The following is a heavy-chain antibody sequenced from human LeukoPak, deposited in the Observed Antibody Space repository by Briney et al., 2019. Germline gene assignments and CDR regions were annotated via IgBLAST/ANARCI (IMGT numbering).Heavy chain of an antibody. CDR3: ARRDITSAWDFDF. CDR2: IHTSGTI. CDR1: GYSINNYY. J-gene: IGHJ4*02. D-gene: IGHD1-26*01. V-gene: IGHV4-4*07. Sequence: SETLSLTCAVSGYSINNYYWSWIRHAAGNGLKWSGQIHTSGTIDYKPSLKSRLTMSIDTYRNQLSLDLSYVTAADTATYFCARRDITSAWDFDFWGQGALVTVSS.